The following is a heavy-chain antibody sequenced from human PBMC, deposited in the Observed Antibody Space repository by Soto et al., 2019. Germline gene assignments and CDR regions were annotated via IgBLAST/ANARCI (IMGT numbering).Heavy chain of an antibody. CDR3: ASDQESGYVIKLLYYYGMDV. D-gene: IGHD5-12*01. Sequence: QVQLVQSGAEVKKPGSSVKVSCKASGGTFSSYAISWVRQAPGQGLEWMGGIIPIFGTANYAQKFQGRVTITADESTSTAYMELSSLRSEDTAVYYCASDQESGYVIKLLYYYGMDVWCQGTTVTVSS. CDR2: IIPIFGTA. J-gene: IGHJ6*02. V-gene: IGHV1-69*12. CDR1: GGTFSSYA.